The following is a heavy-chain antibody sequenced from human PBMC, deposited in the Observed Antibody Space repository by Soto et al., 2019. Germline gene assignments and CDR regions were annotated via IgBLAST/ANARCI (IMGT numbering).Heavy chain of an antibody. Sequence: PSETLSLTCSVSGGSISNSLSYWWGWVRQPPGGGLEWIGSIYNTGKTHYNPSLKSRVTISVDKSMSQFSLELNSVTAADTAVYYCAGLGYSGSYYVFDSWGQGTLVTSPQ. CDR2: IYNTGKT. V-gene: IGHV4-39*01. CDR3: AGLGYSGSYYVFDS. CDR1: GGSISNSLSYW. D-gene: IGHD1-26*01. J-gene: IGHJ4*01.